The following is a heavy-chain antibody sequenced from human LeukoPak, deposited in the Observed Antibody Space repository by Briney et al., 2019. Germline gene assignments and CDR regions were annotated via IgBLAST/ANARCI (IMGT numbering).Heavy chain of an antibody. V-gene: IGHV4-39*07. CDR3: ARDHSQWELLRTDI. J-gene: IGHJ3*02. CDR1: GGSIRTSSYY. D-gene: IGHD1-26*01. Sequence: SETLSLTCTVSGGSIRTSSYYWGWIRQPPGKGLEWIGSIYLSGSTYYNPSLKSRVTISVDTSKNQFSLKLSSVTAADTAVYYCARDHSQWELLRTDIWGQGTMVTVSS. CDR2: IYLSGST.